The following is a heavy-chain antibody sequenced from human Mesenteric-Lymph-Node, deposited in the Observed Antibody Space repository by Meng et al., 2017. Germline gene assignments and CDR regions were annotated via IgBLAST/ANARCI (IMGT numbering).Heavy chain of an antibody. CDR3: ARAYDSDY. CDR2: ISTYNGNT. Sequence: QVPLVHAGAEVQKPGASVKVSCKASGYSFTSHGIIWVRQAPGQGLEWMGWISTYNGNTNYAQKFQGRVTMTTDTSTTTAYMELRSLRSDDTAVYYCARAYDSDYWGQGTLVTVSS. J-gene: IGHJ4*02. V-gene: IGHV1-18*01. D-gene: IGHD4-17*01. CDR1: GYSFTSHG.